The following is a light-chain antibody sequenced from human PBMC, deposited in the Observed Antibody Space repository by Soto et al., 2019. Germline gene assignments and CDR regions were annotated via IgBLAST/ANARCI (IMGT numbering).Light chain of an antibody. CDR2: DVT. CDR3: CSYAGTYTFV. V-gene: IGLV2-11*01. CDR1: SSDVGGYKY. Sequence: QSALTQPRSVSGSPGQSVTISCTGTSSDVGGYKYVSWYQQLPGKAPKLMIYDVTKRPSGVPDRFSGSKSGNTASLTISGLQAEDEADYYCCSYAGTYTFVFAAGTKVTVL. J-gene: IGLJ1*01.